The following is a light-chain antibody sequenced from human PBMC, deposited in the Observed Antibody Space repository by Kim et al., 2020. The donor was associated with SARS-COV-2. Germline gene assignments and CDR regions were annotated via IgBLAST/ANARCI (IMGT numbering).Light chain of an antibody. J-gene: IGLJ3*02. CDR2: GDD. Sequence: TPGQRVTIFCYGSISNIGSNTVTWYQQLPGAAPKLLIYGDDLRPPRVPDRFSGSKSGTSASLAISGLQSEDEADYYCATHDESQVVFGGGTQLTVL. CDR1: ISNIGSNT. CDR3: ATHDESQVV. V-gene: IGLV1-44*01.